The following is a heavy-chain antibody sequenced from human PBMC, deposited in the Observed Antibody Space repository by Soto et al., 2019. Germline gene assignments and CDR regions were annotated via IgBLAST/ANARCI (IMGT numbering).Heavy chain of an antibody. CDR2: MHSTARA. D-gene: IGHD3-16*01. J-gene: IGHJ4*02. CDR1: GASMDDYY. Sequence: SETLSLTCSVSGASMDDYYGSWVRQPPGKGLDWIGYMHSTARANSNSSLNSRVSISVDTSKNRFSLILTSVTPADTAVYCCVRSGHSFAGALWGRGILVTASS. CDR3: VRSGHSFAGAL. V-gene: IGHV4-59*01.